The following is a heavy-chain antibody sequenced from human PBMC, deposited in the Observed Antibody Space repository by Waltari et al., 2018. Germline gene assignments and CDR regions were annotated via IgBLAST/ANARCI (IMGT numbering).Heavy chain of an antibody. V-gene: IGHV3-7*01. CDR1: GFTFRGNW. Sequence: EVQLVEYGGGLVQPGGSLRLSCAGSGFTFRGNWMAWVRQAPGKGLEWVANIKEDGSKKNYVDSVEGRFTISRDNAKNSLYLQMNSLRAEDTALYYCERHGFWNFDFWGQGTLVTVSS. D-gene: IGHD3-3*01. CDR2: IKEDGSKK. J-gene: IGHJ4*02. CDR3: ERHGFWNFDF.